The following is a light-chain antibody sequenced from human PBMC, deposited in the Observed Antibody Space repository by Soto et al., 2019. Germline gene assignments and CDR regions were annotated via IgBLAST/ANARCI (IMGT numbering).Light chain of an antibody. V-gene: IGLV2-8*01. J-gene: IGLJ2*01. CDR2: EVS. CDR3: SSYAGSNNYV. CDR1: SSDVGAYTS. Sequence: QSALTQPASVSGSPGQSITISCTGTSSDVGAYTSVSWYQQHPGKAPKLMIYEVSKRPSGVPDRFSGSKSGNTASLTVSGLQAEDEADYYCSSYAGSNNYVFGGGTKLTVL.